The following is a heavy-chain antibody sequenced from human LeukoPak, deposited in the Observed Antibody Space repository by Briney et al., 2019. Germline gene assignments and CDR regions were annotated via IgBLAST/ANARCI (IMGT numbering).Heavy chain of an antibody. CDR3: ARESGVATILNYYYYGMDV. Sequence: SMNWVRXAPGKGLEWVSYISSSSSTIYYADSVKGRFTISRDNAKNSLYLQMNSLRDEDTAVYYCARESGVATILNYYYYGMDVWGQGTTVTVSS. D-gene: IGHD5-12*01. CDR1: S. CDR2: ISSSSSTI. V-gene: IGHV3-48*02. J-gene: IGHJ6*02.